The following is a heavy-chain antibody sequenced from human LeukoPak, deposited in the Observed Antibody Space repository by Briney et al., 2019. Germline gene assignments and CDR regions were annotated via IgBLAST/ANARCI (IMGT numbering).Heavy chain of an antibody. D-gene: IGHD3-22*01. Sequence: SETLSLTCTVSGYSISTGYYWGRIRQPPGKGLEWIGSIYHSGSTYYNPSLKSRVTISVDTSKNQFSLKLSSVTAADTAVYYCAREGTTYYYDTSGYRPPSGSWGQGTLVTVSS. CDR1: GYSISTGYY. V-gene: IGHV4-38-2*02. CDR2: IYHSGST. CDR3: AREGTTYYYDTSGYRPPSGS. J-gene: IGHJ5*02.